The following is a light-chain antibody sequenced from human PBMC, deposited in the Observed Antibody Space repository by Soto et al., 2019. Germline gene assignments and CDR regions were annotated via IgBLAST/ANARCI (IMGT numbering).Light chain of an antibody. Sequence: QSALTQPPSASGSPGQSVTISCTGTSSDVGGYNYVSWYQQHTGKAPKLMIYEVSKRPSGVPDRFSGSNAGNTASLTVSGLQAEDDADYYCRSYAGSNHFGVFGTWPKVTVL. CDR1: SSDVGGYNY. CDR3: RSYAGSNHFGV. V-gene: IGLV2-8*01. J-gene: IGLJ1*01. CDR2: EVS.